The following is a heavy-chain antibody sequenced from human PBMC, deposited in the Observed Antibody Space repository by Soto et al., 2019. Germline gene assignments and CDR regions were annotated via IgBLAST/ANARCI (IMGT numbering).Heavy chain of an antibody. D-gene: IGHD5-12*01. CDR1: GGSISSGDYY. J-gene: IGHJ4*02. V-gene: IGHV4-30-4*01. Sequence: SETLSLTCTVSGGSISSGDYYWTWIRQPPGKGLEWIGYIYYSGSTYYNPSLKSRVTISVDTSKNQFSLKLSSVTAADTAVYYCARDLRDSGYDWVFDYWGQGTLVTVSS. CDR2: IYYSGST. CDR3: ARDLRDSGYDWVFDY.